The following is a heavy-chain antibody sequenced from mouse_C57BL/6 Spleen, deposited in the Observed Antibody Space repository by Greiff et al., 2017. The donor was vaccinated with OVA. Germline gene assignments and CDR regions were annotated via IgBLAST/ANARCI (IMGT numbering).Heavy chain of an antibody. CDR1: GYTFTSYW. Sequence: QVQLKESGAELVKPGASVKMSCKASGYTFTSYWITWVKQRPGQGLAWIGDIYPGSGSTNYNEKFKSKATLTVDTSSSTAYMQLSSLTSEDSAVYYCARYGDYVYFDYWGQGTTLTVSS. CDR3: ARYGDYVYFDY. V-gene: IGHV1-55*01. CDR2: IYPGSGST. J-gene: IGHJ2*01. D-gene: IGHD2-13*01.